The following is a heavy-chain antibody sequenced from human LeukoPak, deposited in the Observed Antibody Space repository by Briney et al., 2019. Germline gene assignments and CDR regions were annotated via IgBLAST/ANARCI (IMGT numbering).Heavy chain of an antibody. CDR3: ARDIGGSSTSSGVFNL. D-gene: IGHD2-2*01. CDR1: GASMSDYY. J-gene: IGHJ5*02. V-gene: IGHV4-59*01. CDR2: IYYGGST. Sequence: PSETLSLTCTVSGASMSDYYWSWIWQPPGKGLEWIGYIYYGGSTKDNPSLKSRVTMSAVPSNNQFSLKLSSVTAADTAVYYCARDIGGSSTSSGVFNLWGQGTMVSVSS.